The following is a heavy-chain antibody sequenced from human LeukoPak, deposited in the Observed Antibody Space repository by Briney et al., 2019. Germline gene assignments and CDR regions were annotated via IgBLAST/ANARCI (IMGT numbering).Heavy chain of an antibody. CDR2: INPNSGGT. V-gene: IGHV1-2*02. D-gene: IGHD6-13*01. J-gene: IGHJ6*03. CDR1: GFTFSSYG. CDR3: ARDAYSSSWYPCYYYYYYMDV. Sequence: PGRSLRLSCAASGFTFSSYGMHWVRQAPGKGLEWMGWINPNSGGTNYAQKFQGRVTMTRDTSISTAYMELSRLRSDDTAVYYCARDAYSSSWYPCYYYYYYMDVWGKGTTVTVSS.